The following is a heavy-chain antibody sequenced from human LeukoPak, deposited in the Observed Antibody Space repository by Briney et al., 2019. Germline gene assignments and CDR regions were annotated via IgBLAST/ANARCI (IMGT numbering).Heavy chain of an antibody. CDR2: IYYSGST. J-gene: IGHJ4*02. V-gene: IGHV4-39*07. CDR1: GGSVSSGGYY. Sequence: SETLSLTCTVSGGSVSSGGYYWGWIRQPPGKGLEWIGTIYYSGSTYYDPSLKSRVTISVDTSRNQFSLRLSSVTAADTAVYYCARDLSVYYYYYFDFWGQGTLVTVSS. CDR3: ARDLSVYYYYYFDF. D-gene: IGHD3-22*01.